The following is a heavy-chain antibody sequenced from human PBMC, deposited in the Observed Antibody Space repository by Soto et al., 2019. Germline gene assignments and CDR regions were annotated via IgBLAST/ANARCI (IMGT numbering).Heavy chain of an antibody. CDR2: IRVSGGST. CDR3: AKDPASDAAGLPQLFDY. D-gene: IGHD5-18*01. CDR1: GFTFSSHA. V-gene: IGHV3-23*01. J-gene: IGHJ4*02. Sequence: XXSLRLPCAASGFTFSSHAMRWIRQAPGKGRAGVSAIRVSGGSTYQAGSVKGRLPSSRHNSKLTLYLKMTSLRAGDTAVYYCAKDPASDAAGLPQLFDYWAQGTLVTVS.